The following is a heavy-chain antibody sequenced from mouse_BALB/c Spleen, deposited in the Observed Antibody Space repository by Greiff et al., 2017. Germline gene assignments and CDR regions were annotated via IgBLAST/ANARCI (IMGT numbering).Heavy chain of an antibody. CDR1: GFTFSSYT. Sequence: EVQLVESGGGLVKPGGSLKLSCAASGFTFSSYTMSWVRQTPEKRLEWVATISSGGGNTYYPDSVKGRFTISRDNAKNNLYLQMSSLRSEDTAMYYCAREGGNYGLGAMDYWGQGTSVTVSS. J-gene: IGHJ4*01. CDR3: AREGGNYGLGAMDY. D-gene: IGHD2-1*01. CDR2: ISSGGGNT. V-gene: IGHV5-9*03.